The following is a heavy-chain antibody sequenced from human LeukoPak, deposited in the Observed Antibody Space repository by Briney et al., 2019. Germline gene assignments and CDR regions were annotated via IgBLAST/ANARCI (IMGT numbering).Heavy chain of an antibody. Sequence: GGSLRLSCAASGFTFSNAWMSWARQAPGKGLEWVGRIKSKTDGGTTDYAAPVKGRFTISRDDSKNTLYLQMNSLKTEDTAVYYCTTPFYYYDSSGYPHPLYYYGMDVWGQGTTVTVSS. J-gene: IGHJ6*02. CDR2: IKSKTDGGTT. V-gene: IGHV3-15*01. CDR3: TTPFYYYDSSGYPHPLYYYGMDV. CDR1: GFTFSNAW. D-gene: IGHD3-22*01.